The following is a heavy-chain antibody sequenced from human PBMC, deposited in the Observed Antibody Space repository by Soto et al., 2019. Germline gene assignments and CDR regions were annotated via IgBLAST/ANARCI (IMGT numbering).Heavy chain of an antibody. V-gene: IGHV4-59*01. CDR3: ARDRYSGYDYDYYGMDV. D-gene: IGHD5-12*01. J-gene: IGHJ6*02. Sequence: PSETLSLTCTVSGGSISSYYWSWIRQPPGKGLEWIGYIYYSGSTNYNPSLKSRVTISVDTSKSQFSLKLSSVTAADTAVYYCARDRYSGYDYDYYGMDVWGQGTTVTVSS. CDR2: IYYSGST. CDR1: GGSISSYY.